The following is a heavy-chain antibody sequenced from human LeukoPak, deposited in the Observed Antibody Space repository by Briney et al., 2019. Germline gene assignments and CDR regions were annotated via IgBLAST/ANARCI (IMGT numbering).Heavy chain of an antibody. V-gene: IGHV3-11*06. CDR3: ARERSSTSCDY. CDR2: ISSSSSYT. J-gene: IGHJ4*02. D-gene: IGHD2-2*01. CDR1: GFTFSDYY. Sequence: GGSLRLSCAASGFTFSDYYMSWIRQAPGKGLEWVPYISSSSSYTNYADSVKGRFTISRDNAKNSLYLQMNSLRAEDTAVYYCARERSSTSCDYWGQGTLVTVSS.